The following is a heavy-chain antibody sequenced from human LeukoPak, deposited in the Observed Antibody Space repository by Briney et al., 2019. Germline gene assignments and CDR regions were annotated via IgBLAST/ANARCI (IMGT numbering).Heavy chain of an antibody. V-gene: IGHV4-34*01. D-gene: IGHD2-21*01. CDR3: ARGRDRSKAGEH. J-gene: IGHJ4*02. Sequence: PSETLSLTCAVYGGSCSDYYCSWIRQPPGKGLEWIGEIHLYGDLYYNSSLRSRLTISIDTSKTQFSLRLTSLTAADTAFYYCARGRDRSKAGEHWGQGTLVTVSS. CDR1: GGSCSDYY. CDR2: IHLYGDL.